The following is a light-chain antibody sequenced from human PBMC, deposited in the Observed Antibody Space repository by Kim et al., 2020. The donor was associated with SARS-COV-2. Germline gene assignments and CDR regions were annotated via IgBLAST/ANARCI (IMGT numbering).Light chain of an antibody. Sequence: LGPTVRINCQGDRLRSYYASWYQEKPGLAPVLVIYGKNNRPSGIPDRFSGSSSVNTASLTITGAQAEDEAVYHCNSRDSSGNHLGVFGGGTQLIVL. J-gene: IGLJ2*01. CDR3: NSRDSSGNHLGV. CDR1: RLRSYY. V-gene: IGLV3-19*01. CDR2: GKN.